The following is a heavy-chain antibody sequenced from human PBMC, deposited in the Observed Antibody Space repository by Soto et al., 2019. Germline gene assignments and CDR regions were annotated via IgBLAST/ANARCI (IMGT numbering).Heavy chain of an antibody. CDR1: GGSISRSNF. CDR2: IHHSGST. CDR3: ARSHMVSWLDP. J-gene: IGHJ5*02. V-gene: IGHV4-4*02. Sequence: QVQLQESGPGLVTPSGTLSLTCAVSGGSISRSNFWSWVRQPPGKGLEWIGEIHHSGSTNYNPFLKSRVTISVDKSKNQFSLKLNSVTAADTAVYYCARSHMVSWLDPWGQGTLVTVSS. D-gene: IGHD2-8*01.